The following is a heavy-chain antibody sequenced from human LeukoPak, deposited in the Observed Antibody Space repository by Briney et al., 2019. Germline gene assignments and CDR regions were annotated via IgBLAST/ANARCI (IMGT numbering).Heavy chain of an antibody. Sequence: SVKVSCKASGGTFSSYAISWVRQAPGQGLEWMGGIIPIFGTANYAQKFQGRVTITADESTSTAYMELSSLRSEDTAVYYCARDRSDYSAGYFDYWGQETLVTVSS. J-gene: IGHJ4*02. CDR3: ARDRSDYSAGYFDY. CDR1: GGTFSSYA. D-gene: IGHD4-17*01. CDR2: IIPIFGTA. V-gene: IGHV1-69*13.